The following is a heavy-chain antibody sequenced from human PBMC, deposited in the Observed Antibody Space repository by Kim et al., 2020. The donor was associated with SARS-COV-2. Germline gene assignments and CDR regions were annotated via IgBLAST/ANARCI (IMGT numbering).Heavy chain of an antibody. CDR3: ARGGSYSY. CDR1: GGSISSSSYY. D-gene: IGHD3-10*01. Sequence: SETLSLTCTVSGGSISSSSYYWGWIRQPPGKGLEWIGSIYYSGSTYYNPSLKSRVTISVDTSKNQFSLKLSSVTAADTAVYYCARGGSYSYWGQGTLVTVSS. J-gene: IGHJ4*02. CDR2: IYYSGST. V-gene: IGHV4-39*07.